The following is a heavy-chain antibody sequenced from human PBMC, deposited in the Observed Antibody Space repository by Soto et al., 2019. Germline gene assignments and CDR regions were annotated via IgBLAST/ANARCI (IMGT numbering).Heavy chain of an antibody. V-gene: IGHV3-23*01. J-gene: IGHJ6*02. CDR2: ISASGGET. CDR3: ANRPRYYNMDV. Sequence: ESGGGLVQPGGSLRLSCAASGLTFSTYTMTWVRQAPGKGLEWVSGISASGGETYYADSVRGRFTISRDNSKNTLYLQMSRLRADDTAVYYCANRPRYYNMDVWGQGTTVTVSS. CDR1: GLTFSTYT.